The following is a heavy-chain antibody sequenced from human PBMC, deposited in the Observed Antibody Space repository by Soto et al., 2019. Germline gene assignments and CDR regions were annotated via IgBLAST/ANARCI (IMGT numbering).Heavy chain of an antibody. CDR1: GGTFSSYT. D-gene: IGHD6-19*01. CDR3: ARDYSSGWYVFDY. V-gene: IGHV1-69*02. CDR2: IIPILGIA. J-gene: IGHJ4*02. Sequence: SVKVSCKASGGTFSSYTISWVRQAPGQGLEWMGRIIPILGIANYAQKFQGRVTITADKSTSTAYMELSSLRSEDTAVYYCARDYSSGWYVFDYWGQGTLVTVSS.